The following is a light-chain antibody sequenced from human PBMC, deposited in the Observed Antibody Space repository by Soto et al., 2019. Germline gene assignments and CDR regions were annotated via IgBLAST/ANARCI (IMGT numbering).Light chain of an antibody. CDR1: SSDIGAYDY. J-gene: IGLJ1*01. V-gene: IGLV2-14*01. Sequence: QSALTQPASLSGSPGQSITISCTGTSSDIGAYDYVSWFQQHPGKAPKLMISEVNNRPSGVSNRFSGSKSGNTAYLTISGVLVGDEAEYLCFSFTTTSTHVFGTGTKVTVL. CDR2: EVN. CDR3: FSFTTTSTHV.